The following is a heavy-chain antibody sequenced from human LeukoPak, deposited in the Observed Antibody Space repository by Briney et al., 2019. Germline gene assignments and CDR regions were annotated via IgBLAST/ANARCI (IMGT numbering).Heavy chain of an antibody. CDR1: GFTFDDYG. V-gene: IGHV3-20*04. J-gene: IGHJ6*03. D-gene: IGHD3-10*01. CDR2: INWNGGST. Sequence: GGSLRLSCAASGFTFDDYGMSWVRQAPGKGLEWLSGINWNGGSTGYADSVKGRFTISRDNAKNSLYLQMNSLRAEDTALYYCARGRAYGYYYYMDVWGKGTTVTVSS. CDR3: ARGRAYGYYYYMDV.